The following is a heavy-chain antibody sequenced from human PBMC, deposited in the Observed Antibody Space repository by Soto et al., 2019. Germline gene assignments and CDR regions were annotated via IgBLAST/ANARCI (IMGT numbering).Heavy chain of an antibody. CDR3: ALGFGELFLGDYYYYGMDV. CDR1: GGSIGSSNW. CDR2: IYHSGST. Sequence: SETLSLTCAVSGGSIGSSNWWSWVRQPPGKGLEWLGEIYHSGSTNYNPSLKSRVTISVDKSKNQFSLKLSSVTAADTAVYYCALGFGELFLGDYYYYGMDVWGQGTTVTVSS. V-gene: IGHV4-4*02. J-gene: IGHJ6*02. D-gene: IGHD3-10*01.